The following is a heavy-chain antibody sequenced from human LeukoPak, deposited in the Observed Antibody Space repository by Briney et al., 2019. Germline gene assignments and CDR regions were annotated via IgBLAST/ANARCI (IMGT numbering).Heavy chain of an antibody. V-gene: IGHV3-53*01. J-gene: IGHJ4*02. CDR3: VSHSNTLTSYSFDY. CDR2: IYNAGNT. Sequence: GGSLRLSCAASGFTVSGNSMSWVRQAPGKGLEWVSIIYNAGNTLYADPVKGRFTISRDNSKNTLSLQMNSLRAEDTAVYYCVSHSNTLTSYSFDYWGQGTLVSVSS. D-gene: IGHD3-9*01. CDR1: GFTVSGNS.